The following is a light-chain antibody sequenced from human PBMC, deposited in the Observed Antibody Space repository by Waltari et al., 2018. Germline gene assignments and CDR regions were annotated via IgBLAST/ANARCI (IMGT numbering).Light chain of an antibody. CDR3: LIYYGGIVV. CDR2: TTN. CDR1: TGAVTRGKY. Sequence: QTVVTQEPSLTVSPAGTITLTCASTTGAVTRGKYPNWFQQKPGQAPRPLFYTTNNQHSWTPSWFAGSLLGGKAVLTLSGVQPEDEADYYCLIYYGGIVVFGGGTKLTVL. J-gene: IGLJ2*01. V-gene: IGLV7-43*01.